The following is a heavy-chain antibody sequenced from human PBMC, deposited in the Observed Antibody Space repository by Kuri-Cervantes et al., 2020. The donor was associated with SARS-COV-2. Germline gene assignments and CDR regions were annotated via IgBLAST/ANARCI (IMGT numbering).Heavy chain of an antibody. J-gene: IGHJ4*02. CDR1: GGTFSSYA. V-gene: IGHV1-69*05. CDR2: IIPIFGTA. D-gene: IGHD3-3*01. Sequence: SVKVSCKASGGTFSSYAISWVRQAPGQGLEWMGGIIPIFGTANYAQKFQGRVTITTDESTSTAYMELSSLRSEDTAVYYCAREPYDFWSGYYTGYYFDYWGQGTLVTVSS. CDR3: AREPYDFWSGYYTGYYFDY.